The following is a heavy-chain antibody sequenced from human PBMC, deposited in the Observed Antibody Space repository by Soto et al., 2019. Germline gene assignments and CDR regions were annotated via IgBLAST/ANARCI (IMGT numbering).Heavy chain of an antibody. Sequence: VQLVQSGAEVKKPGASVKVSCKASGYTFTTYGMSWVRQAPGQGLDWMGWISTYNGNTKYAERLQGRVTMTTDTTTSTAYMELRSLRSDDTAVYYCARGPTDYYDNSGNYFLDYWGQGTLVTVSS. J-gene: IGHJ4*02. CDR3: ARGPTDYYDNSGNYFLDY. V-gene: IGHV1-18*01. D-gene: IGHD3-22*01. CDR1: GYTFTTYG. CDR2: ISTYNGNT.